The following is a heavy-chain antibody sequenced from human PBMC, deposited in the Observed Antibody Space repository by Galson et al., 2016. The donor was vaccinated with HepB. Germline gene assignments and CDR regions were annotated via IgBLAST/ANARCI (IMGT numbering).Heavy chain of an antibody. D-gene: IGHD2/OR15-2a*01. CDR2: IYYTGNI. CDR1: GGSIRSSSYY. J-gene: IGHJ4*02. V-gene: IGHV4-39*07. CDR3: ARVQYYFDANGYTLLFDY. Sequence: LSLTCTVSGGSIRSSSYYWGWIRQPPGKGLEWIGTIYYTGNIYFNPSLKSRVTISVDTSKNQFSLKLTSVTAADTAIFYCARVQYYFDANGYTLLFDYWGQGTLVTVSS.